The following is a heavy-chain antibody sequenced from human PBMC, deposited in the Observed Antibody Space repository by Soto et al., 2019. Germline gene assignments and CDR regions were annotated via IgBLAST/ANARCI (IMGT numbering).Heavy chain of an antibody. J-gene: IGHJ4*02. CDR3: ASPPGYMSDWCYFDL. Sequence: SGKVGCRASGYPSINYYMHLVRQAPRQGLEWIGRISPRSGGTNYSHKFQGRVTMTWDTSLNTAYMELSSLISEDTAVYYCASPPGYMSDWCYFDLWGQGTLVTVSS. V-gene: IGHV1-2*07. D-gene: IGHD3-9*01. CDR1: GYPSINYY. CDR2: ISPRSGGT.